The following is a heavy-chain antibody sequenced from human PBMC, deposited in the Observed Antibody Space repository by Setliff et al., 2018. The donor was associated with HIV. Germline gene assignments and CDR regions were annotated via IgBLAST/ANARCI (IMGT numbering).Heavy chain of an antibody. Sequence: PSETLSLTCTVSGGSLSRTSYYWGWIRQPPGKGLEWLGPIYFTGSAYYNPSLKSRVTISVDTSKNQFSLKLSSVTAADTAVYYCARRRDGGSWDRGDFDYWGQGTLVTVSS. CDR3: ARRRDGGSWDRGDFDY. CDR1: GGSLSRTSYY. D-gene: IGHD6-13*01. J-gene: IGHJ4*02. CDR2: IYFTGSA. V-gene: IGHV4-39*01.